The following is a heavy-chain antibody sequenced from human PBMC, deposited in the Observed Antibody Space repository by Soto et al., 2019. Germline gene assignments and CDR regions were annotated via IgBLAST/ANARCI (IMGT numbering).Heavy chain of an antibody. J-gene: IGHJ6*02. Sequence: ASVKVSCKSSGYTFINYYVHWVRQAPGQGLEWMGMINPSGGRTTYPQKFQGRVTMTRDTSTSTVYVELSSLRSDDTAVFYCAREKASTSLLTHYYYAMDVWGQGTTVTVSS. CDR2: INPSGGRT. CDR3: AREKASTSLLTHYYYAMDV. V-gene: IGHV1-46*01. CDR1: GYTFINYY.